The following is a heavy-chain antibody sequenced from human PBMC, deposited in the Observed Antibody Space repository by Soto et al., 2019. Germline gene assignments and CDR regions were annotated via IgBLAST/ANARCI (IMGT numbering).Heavy chain of an antibody. CDR3: ASSHGVSSSWYDYDFDY. CDR2: IYSGGST. Sequence: EVQLVESGGGLVQPGGSLRLSCAASGFTVSSNYMSWVRQAPGKGLEWVSVIYSGGSTYYADSVKGRFTISRHNSKNTLYRQMNSLRAEDTAVYYWASSHGVSSSWYDYDFDYWGQGTLVTVSS. CDR1: GFTVSSNY. V-gene: IGHV3-53*04. J-gene: IGHJ4*02. D-gene: IGHD6-13*01.